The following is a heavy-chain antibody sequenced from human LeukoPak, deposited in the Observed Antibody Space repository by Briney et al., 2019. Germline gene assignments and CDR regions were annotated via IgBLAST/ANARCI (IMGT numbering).Heavy chain of an antibody. J-gene: IGHJ5*02. Sequence: ASVKVSCKASGYTFTSYDINWVRQATGQGLEWMGWMNPNSGNTGYAQKFQGRVTMTRNTSISTAYMELSSLRSEDTAVYYCARVGFKVTIFGVVIQSRNWFDPWGQGTLVTASS. CDR2: MNPNSGNT. CDR1: GYTFTSYD. V-gene: IGHV1-8*01. D-gene: IGHD3-3*01. CDR3: ARVGFKVTIFGVVIQSRNWFDP.